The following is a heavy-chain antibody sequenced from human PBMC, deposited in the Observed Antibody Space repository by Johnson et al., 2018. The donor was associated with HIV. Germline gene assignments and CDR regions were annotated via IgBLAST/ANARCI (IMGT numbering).Heavy chain of an antibody. Sequence: VQLVESGGGVVRPGGSLRVSCAASGFKFNDYGMSWVRQPPGKGLEWVSTIGPAGDTYYPDSVKGRFTISRENPKNSLYLQMNTLRAGDTAVYYCARDVGYDSSGYKGAFDIWGQGTMVTVSS. CDR3: ARDVGYDSSGYKGAFDI. CDR2: IGPAGDT. V-gene: IGHV3-13*01. CDR1: GFKFNDYG. J-gene: IGHJ3*02. D-gene: IGHD3-22*01.